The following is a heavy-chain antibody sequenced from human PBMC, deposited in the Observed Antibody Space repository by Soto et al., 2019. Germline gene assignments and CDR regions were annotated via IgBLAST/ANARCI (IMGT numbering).Heavy chain of an antibody. CDR2: INHSGST. J-gene: IGHJ6*02. Sequence: TSETLSLTCAVYGGSFSGYYWSWIRQPPGKGLEWIGEINHSGSTNYNPSLKSRVTISVDTSKNQFSLKLSSVTAADTAVYYCARGRGRSFTHYYYGMDVWGQGTTVTVSS. CDR3: ARGRGRSFTHYYYGMDV. V-gene: IGHV4-34*01. D-gene: IGHD3-10*01. CDR1: GGSFSGYY.